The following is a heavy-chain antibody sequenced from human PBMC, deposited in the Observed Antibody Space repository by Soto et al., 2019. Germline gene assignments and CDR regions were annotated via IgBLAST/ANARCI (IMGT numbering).Heavy chain of an antibody. J-gene: IGHJ6*02. D-gene: IGHD5-18*01. CDR2: ISYDGSNK. CDR1: GFTFSSYG. CDR3: AKVDTAMVMYYYYYGMDV. Sequence: GGSLRLSCAASGFTFSSYGMHWVRQAPGKGLEWVAVISYDGSNKYYADSVKGRFTISRDNSKNTLYLQMNSLRAEDTAVYYCAKVDTAMVMYYYYYGMDVWGQGTTVTVSS. V-gene: IGHV3-30*18.